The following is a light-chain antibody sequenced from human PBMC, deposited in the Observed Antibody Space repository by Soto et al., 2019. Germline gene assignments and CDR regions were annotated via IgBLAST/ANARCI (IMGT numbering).Light chain of an antibody. CDR3: QKYGSSPPIT. Sequence: EIVVTQSPGSLSLSPGERATLSCRASQSVSSSYLAWYQQKPGQAPRLLMYGASSRATGIPDRLSASGSGPDLTLTIRSLAPEDFAVYYCQKYGSSPPITFGEGTRLETK. J-gene: IGKJ5*01. CDR1: QSVSSSY. CDR2: GAS. V-gene: IGKV3-20*01.